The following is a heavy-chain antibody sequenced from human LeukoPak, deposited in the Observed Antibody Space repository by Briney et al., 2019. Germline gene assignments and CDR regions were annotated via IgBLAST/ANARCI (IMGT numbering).Heavy chain of an antibody. D-gene: IGHD2-15*01. CDR2: MNPNSGNT. CDR3: ARGDYCSGGSCYKPSYWFDP. CDR1: GYTSTSYD. Sequence: GASVKVSCKASGYTSTSYDINRVRQATGQGLEWMGWMNPNSGNTGYAQKFQGRVTMTRNTSISTAYMELSSLRSEDTAVYYCARGDYCSGGSCYKPSYWFDPWGQGTLVTVSS. V-gene: IGHV1-8*01. J-gene: IGHJ5*02.